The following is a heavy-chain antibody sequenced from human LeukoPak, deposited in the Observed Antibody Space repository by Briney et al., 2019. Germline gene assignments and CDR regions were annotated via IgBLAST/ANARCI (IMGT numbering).Heavy chain of an antibody. CDR3: AANTGIAAAGSYFDY. Sequence: SETLSLTCTVSGGSISSSSYYWGWIRQPPGKGLEWIGSIYYSGSTYYNPSLKSRVTISVDTSKNQFSLKLSSVTAADTAVYYCAANTGIAAAGSYFDYWGQGTLVTVSS. J-gene: IGHJ4*02. D-gene: IGHD6-13*01. CDR2: IYYSGST. V-gene: IGHV4-39*07. CDR1: GGSISSSSYY.